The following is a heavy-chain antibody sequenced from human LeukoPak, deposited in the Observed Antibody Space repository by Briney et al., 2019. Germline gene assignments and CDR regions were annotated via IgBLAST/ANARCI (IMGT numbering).Heavy chain of an antibody. V-gene: IGHV5-51*01. J-gene: IGHJ4*02. CDR3: ARRRAAYYYDSSGYFFDY. Sequence: GESLKISCKGSGYSFTSYWIGWVRQMPGKGPAWMGIIYPGDSDTRYSPSFQGQVTISADKSISTAYLQWSSLKASDTAMYYCARRRAAYYYDSSGYFFDYWGQGTLVTVSS. CDR1: GYSFTSYW. CDR2: IYPGDSDT. D-gene: IGHD3-22*01.